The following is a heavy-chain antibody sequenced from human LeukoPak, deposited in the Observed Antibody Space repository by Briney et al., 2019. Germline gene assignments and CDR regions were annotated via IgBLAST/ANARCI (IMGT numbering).Heavy chain of an antibody. J-gene: IGHJ6*04. CDR1: GGTFSSYA. CDR2: IIPIFGTA. CDR3: ARGRSDIVVVPAARGNYYYYGMDV. Sequence: ASVKVSCKASGGTFSSYAISWVRQAPGQGLEWMGGIIPIFGTANYAQKFQGRVTITADESTSTAYMELSSLRSEDTAVYYCARGRSDIVVVPAARGNYYYYGMDVWGKGTTVTVSS. D-gene: IGHD2-2*01. V-gene: IGHV1-69*13.